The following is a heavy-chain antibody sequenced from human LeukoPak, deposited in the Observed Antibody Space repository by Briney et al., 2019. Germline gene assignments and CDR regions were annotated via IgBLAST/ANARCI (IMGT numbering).Heavy chain of an antibody. CDR1: GYTFTSYG. V-gene: IGHV1-2*02. D-gene: IGHD6-19*01. CDR3: ARRWAGDAFDI. J-gene: IGHJ3*02. CDR2: INPNSGGT. Sequence: GASVKVSCKASGYTFTSYGISWVRQAPGQGLEWMGWINPNSGGTNYAQKFQGRVTMTRDTSISTAYMELSRLRSDDTAVYYCARRWAGDAFDIWGQGTMVTVSS.